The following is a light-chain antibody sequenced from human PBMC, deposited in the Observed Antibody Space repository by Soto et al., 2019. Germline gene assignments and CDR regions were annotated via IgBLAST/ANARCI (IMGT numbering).Light chain of an antibody. CDR2: GAS. J-gene: IGKJ1*01. V-gene: IGKV3-20*01. CDR1: QSIATSQ. Sequence: EIVLTQSPGTLSLSPGERATLFCRASQSIATSQLAWYQQKPGQAPRLLIGASTRATGIPDRFSDSGSGTDFTLTISSLQPDDFATYYCQQYNNYRTFGQGTKVDIK. CDR3: QQYNNYRT.